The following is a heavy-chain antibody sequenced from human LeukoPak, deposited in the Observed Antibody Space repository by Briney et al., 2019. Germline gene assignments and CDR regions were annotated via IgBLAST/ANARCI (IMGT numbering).Heavy chain of an antibody. V-gene: IGHV3-48*03. CDR1: EFTFSTYE. CDR3: ARALSFRHSSAPQAYFDY. CDR2: ISSRGSTT. Sequence: GGSLRLSCAASEFTFSTYEMNWVRQAPGRGLEWLSYISSRGSTTYYADSVKGRFTISRDNAKNSLYLQMNSLRAEDTAVYYSARALSFRHSSAPQAYFDYWGQGILVTVSS. J-gene: IGHJ4*02. D-gene: IGHD6-19*01.